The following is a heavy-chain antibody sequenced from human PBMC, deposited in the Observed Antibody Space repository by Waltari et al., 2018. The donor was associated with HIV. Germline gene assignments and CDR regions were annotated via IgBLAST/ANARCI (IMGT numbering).Heavy chain of an antibody. Sequence: VHLLESGGGLVQPGGSLRLSCAASGFSFSSYALCWVRQAPGKGLEWVSAISGTGGTGYYADSVRGRFTISRDNAKNTLFLQMDSLRADDTAVYYCAKVYYYDSSTYFLKVPHYDYWGQGTLVTVSS. CDR2: ISGTGGTG. CDR3: AKVYYYDSSTYFLKVPHYDY. D-gene: IGHD3-22*01. J-gene: IGHJ4*02. V-gene: IGHV3-23*01. CDR1: GFSFSSYA.